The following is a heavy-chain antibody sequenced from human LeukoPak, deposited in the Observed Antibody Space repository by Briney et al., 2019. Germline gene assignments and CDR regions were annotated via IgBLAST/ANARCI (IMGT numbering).Heavy chain of an antibody. CDR3: ATKFKWLLLHPYDY. CDR2: INPSAGTT. V-gene: IGHV1-46*01. D-gene: IGHD3-22*01. Sequence: GASVKVSCKASGDTFTSYYMHWVRQAPGQGLEWMRIINPSAGTTSYAQKFQGRVTMTRDTSTSTVHMELSSLRSEDTAVYYCATKFKWLLLHPYDYWGQGTLVTVSS. CDR1: GDTFTSYY. J-gene: IGHJ4*02.